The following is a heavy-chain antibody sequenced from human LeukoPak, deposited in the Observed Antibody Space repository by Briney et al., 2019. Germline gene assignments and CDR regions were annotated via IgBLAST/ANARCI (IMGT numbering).Heavy chain of an antibody. CDR2: INHSGST. V-gene: IGHV4-34*01. J-gene: IGHJ4*02. D-gene: IGHD7-27*01. Sequence: SETLSLTCSVYGGSFSDYYWGWISQPPGKGLEWIGEINHSGSTNYNPSLKSRVTISVDTSKNQFSLKLSSVTVADTAVYYCARGWAPDYWGQGTLVTVSS. CDR1: GGSFSDYY. CDR3: ARGWAPDY.